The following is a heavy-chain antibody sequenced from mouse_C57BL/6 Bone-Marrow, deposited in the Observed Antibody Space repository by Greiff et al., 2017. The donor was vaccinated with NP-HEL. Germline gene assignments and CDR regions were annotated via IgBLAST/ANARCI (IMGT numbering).Heavy chain of an antibody. J-gene: IGHJ2*01. CDR3: ARRGYDYDWFFDY. CDR1: GYTFTSYD. D-gene: IGHD2-4*01. Sequence: QVQLKESGPELVKPGASVKLSCKASGYTFTSYDINWVKQRPGQGLEWIGWLYPRDGSTKYNEKFKGKATLPVDTSSSTAYMELHSLTSEDSAVYFCARRGYDYDWFFDYWGQGTTLTVSS. CDR2: LYPRDGST. V-gene: IGHV1-85*01.